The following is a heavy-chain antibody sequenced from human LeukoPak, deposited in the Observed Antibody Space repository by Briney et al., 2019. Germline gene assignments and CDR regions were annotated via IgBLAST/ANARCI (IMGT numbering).Heavy chain of an antibody. Sequence: GGSLRLSCAASGLTFSSYWMHWVRQAPGKGLVWVSRINSDGSSTSYADSVKGRFTISRDNAKNTLYLQMNSLRAEDTAVYYCAREDSSGYYPDAFDIWGQGTMVTVSS. V-gene: IGHV3-74*01. CDR3: AREDSSGYYPDAFDI. CDR2: INSDGSST. J-gene: IGHJ3*02. CDR1: GLTFSSYW. D-gene: IGHD3-22*01.